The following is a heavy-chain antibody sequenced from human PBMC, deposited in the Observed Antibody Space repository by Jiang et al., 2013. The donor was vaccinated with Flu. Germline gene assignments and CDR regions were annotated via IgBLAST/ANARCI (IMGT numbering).Heavy chain of an antibody. CDR1: GGSISSYY. V-gene: IGHV4-59*01. J-gene: IGHJ4*02. Sequence: GPGLVKPSETLSLTCTVSGGSISSYYWSWIRQPPGKGLEWIGYIYYSGSTNYNPSLKSRVTISVDTSKNQFSLKLSSVTAADTAVYYCARGWESSSPPDWWGQGTLVTVSS. CDR3: ARGWESSSPPDW. CDR2: IYYSGST. D-gene: IGHD6-13*01.